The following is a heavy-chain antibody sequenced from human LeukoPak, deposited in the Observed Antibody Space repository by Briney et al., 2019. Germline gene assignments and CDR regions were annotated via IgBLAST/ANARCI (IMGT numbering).Heavy chain of an antibody. CDR1: GGSFSGYY. D-gene: IGHD2-2*01. V-gene: IGHV4-34*01. CDR2: INHSGST. J-gene: IGHJ4*02. Sequence: TSETLSLTXAVYGGSFSGYYWSWIRQPPGKGLEWMGEINHSGSTNYNPSLKTRVTISVDTSKNQFSLKLSSVTAADTAVYYCARVYCSSTSCYVYFDYWGQGTLVTVSS. CDR3: ARVYCSSTSCYVYFDY.